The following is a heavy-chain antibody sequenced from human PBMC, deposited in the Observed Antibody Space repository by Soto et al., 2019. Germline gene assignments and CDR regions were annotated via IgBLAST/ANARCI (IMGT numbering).Heavy chain of an antibody. CDR1: GYTFTSYG. D-gene: IGHD6-13*01. CDR2: ISAYNGNT. V-gene: IGHV1-18*01. J-gene: IGHJ6*04. Sequence: GASVKVSCKASGYTFTSYGISWVRQAPGQGLEWMGWISAYNGNTNYAQKLQGRVTMTTDTSTSTAYMELRSLRSDDTAVYYCAGEEGGSSRDEPMDVWGKGTTVTVSS. CDR3: AGEEGGSSRDEPMDV.